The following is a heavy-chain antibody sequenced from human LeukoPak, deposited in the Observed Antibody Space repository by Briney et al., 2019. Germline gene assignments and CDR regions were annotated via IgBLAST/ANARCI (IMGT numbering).Heavy chain of an antibody. J-gene: IGHJ5*02. CDR2: INHSGST. V-gene: IGHV4-34*01. CDR3: ARGARWFDP. Sequence: SETLSLTCAVYGGSFSGYYWSWIRQSPGKGLEWIGEINHSGSTNYNPSLKSRVTISVDTSKNQFSLKLSSVTAADTAVYYCARGARWFDPWGQGTLVTVSS. CDR1: GGSFSGYY.